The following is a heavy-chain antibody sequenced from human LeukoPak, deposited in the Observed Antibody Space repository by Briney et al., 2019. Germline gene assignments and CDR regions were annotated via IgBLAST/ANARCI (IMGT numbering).Heavy chain of an antibody. Sequence: SQTLSLTCAISGDSVSSNTAAWNWLRQSPSRGLEWLGRTCYRSKWYNDYAVSVKSRITINPDTSKNQFSLQLDSVTPEDTAVYYCARAFHSYCFDYWGQGTLVTVSS. D-gene: IGHD1-26*01. CDR1: GDSVSSNTAA. CDR3: ARAFHSYCFDY. CDR2: TCYRSKWYN. V-gene: IGHV6-1*01. J-gene: IGHJ4*02.